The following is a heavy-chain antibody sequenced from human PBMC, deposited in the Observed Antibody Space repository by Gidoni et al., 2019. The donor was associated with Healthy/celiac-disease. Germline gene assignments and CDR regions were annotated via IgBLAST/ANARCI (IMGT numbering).Heavy chain of an antibody. CDR2: IYYSGST. D-gene: IGHD1-1*01. CDR1: GGSISSYY. Sequence: QVQLQESGPGLVKPSETLSLTCTVPGGSISSYYWSWIRQPPGKGLEWIGYIYYSGSTNYNPSLKSRVTISVDTSKNQFSLKLSSVTAADTAVYYCARGGWNGGTMYYFDYWGQGTLVTVSS. CDR3: ARGGWNGGTMYYFDY. J-gene: IGHJ4*02. V-gene: IGHV4-59*01.